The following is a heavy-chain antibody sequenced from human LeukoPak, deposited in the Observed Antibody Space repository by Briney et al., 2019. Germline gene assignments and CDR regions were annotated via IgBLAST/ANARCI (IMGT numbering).Heavy chain of an antibody. V-gene: IGHV4-38-2*02. D-gene: IGHD6-13*01. J-gene: IGHJ3*02. CDR1: GYSISSGYY. CDR2: IYHSGST. Sequence: SETLSLTCTVSGYSISSGYYWGWIRQPPGKGLEWIGSIYHSGSTYYNPSLKSRVTISVDTSKNQFSLKLSSVTAADTAVYYCARVSSSWYKRHGAFDIWGQGTMVTVSS. CDR3: ARVSSSWYKRHGAFDI.